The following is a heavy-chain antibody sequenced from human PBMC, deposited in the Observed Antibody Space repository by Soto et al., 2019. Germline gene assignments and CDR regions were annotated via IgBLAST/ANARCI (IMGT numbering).Heavy chain of an antibody. V-gene: IGHV4-4*02. CDR2: IYHSGST. CDR3: ARDRRYDFWSGYPDPNWFDP. D-gene: IGHD3-3*01. Sequence: QVQLQESGPGLVKPSGTLSLTCAVSGGSISSSNWWSWVRQPPGKGLEWIGEIYHSGSTNYNPSLKSRVTIAVDKSKNQFSLKLSSVTAADTAVYYCARDRRYDFWSGYPDPNWFDPWGQGTLVTVSS. J-gene: IGHJ5*02. CDR1: GGSISSSNW.